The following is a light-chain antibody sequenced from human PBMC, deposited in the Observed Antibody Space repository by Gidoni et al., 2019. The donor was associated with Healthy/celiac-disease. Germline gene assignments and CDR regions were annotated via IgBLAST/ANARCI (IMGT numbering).Light chain of an antibody. V-gene: IGKV3-20*01. Sequence: ELVLTQSPGTLSLSPGERATLSCRASQSVSSSYLAWYQQKPGQAPRLLIYGASSRATGSPDRFSGRGSGTDFTLTISRLEPEDFAVYYCQQYGSSLWTFGQGTKVEIK. J-gene: IGKJ1*01. CDR1: QSVSSSY. CDR2: GAS. CDR3: QQYGSSLWT.